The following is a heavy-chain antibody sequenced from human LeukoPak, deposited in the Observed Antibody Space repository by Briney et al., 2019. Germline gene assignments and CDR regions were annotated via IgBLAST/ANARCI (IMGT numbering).Heavy chain of an antibody. V-gene: IGHV4-59*04. J-gene: IGHJ5*02. CDR3: ARHDYNSGSPNINWFDP. D-gene: IGHD3-10*01. Sequence: PSETLSLTCTVSGGSISSYYWSWIRQPPGKGLEWIGYIYYSGTTYYNPSLKSRVTISVDTSKNQFSLKLGFVTAADTAMYFCARHDYNSGSPNINWFDPWGQGTLVTVSS. CDR2: IYYSGTT. CDR1: GGSISSYY.